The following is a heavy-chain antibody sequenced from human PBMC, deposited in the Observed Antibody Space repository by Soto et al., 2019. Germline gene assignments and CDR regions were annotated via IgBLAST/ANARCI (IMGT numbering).Heavy chain of an antibody. CDR2: IIPILGIA. CDR1: GGTFSSYT. J-gene: IGHJ3*02. CDR3: ASTGALTTTPFDAFDI. Sequence: SVKVSCKASGGTFSSYTISWVRQAPGQGLEWMGRIIPILGIANYAQKFQGRVTITADKSTSTAYMELSSLRSEDTAVYYCASTGALTTTPFDAFDIWGQGTMVTVSS. V-gene: IGHV1-69*02. D-gene: IGHD4-17*01.